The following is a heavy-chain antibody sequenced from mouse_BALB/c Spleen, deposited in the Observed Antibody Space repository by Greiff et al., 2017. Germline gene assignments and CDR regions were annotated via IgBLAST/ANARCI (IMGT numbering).Heavy chain of an antibody. CDR1: GYTFTSYW. CDR3: TRRGNYYGSSYLSYWYFDV. CDR2: IYPGNSDT. J-gene: IGHJ1*01. V-gene: IGHV1-5*01. Sequence: EVKLQESGTVLARPGASVKMSCKASGYTFTSYWMHWVKQRPGQGLEWIGAIYPGNSDTSYNQKFKGKAKLTAVTSTSTAYMELSSLTNEDSAVYYCTRRGNYYGSSYLSYWYFDVWGAGTTVTVSS. D-gene: IGHD1-1*01.